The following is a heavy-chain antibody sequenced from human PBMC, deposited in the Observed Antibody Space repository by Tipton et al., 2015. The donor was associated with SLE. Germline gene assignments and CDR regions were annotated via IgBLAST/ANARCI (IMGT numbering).Heavy chain of an antibody. Sequence: LRLSCTVSGGSISSYYWSWIRQPAGKGLEWIGHIYENGGTNYNPSLRSRVTMSVDTSKNQFSLDLTSLTAADTAVYYCARSRGAVWSYYFDYWGQGTVVTVSS. CDR3: ARSRGAVWSYYFDY. V-gene: IGHV4-4*07. J-gene: IGHJ4*02. D-gene: IGHD2-21*01. CDR1: GGSISSYY. CDR2: IYENGGT.